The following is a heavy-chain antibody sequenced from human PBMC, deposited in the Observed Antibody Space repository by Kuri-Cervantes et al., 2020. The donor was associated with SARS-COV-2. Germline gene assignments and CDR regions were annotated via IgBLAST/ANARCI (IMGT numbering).Heavy chain of an antibody. J-gene: IGHJ6*02. Sequence: GESLKISCAASGFTFSDYTMNWVRQAPGKGLDWVAYISKTTGTIYYADSVKGRFTISRDNAKNSLFLQMSSLRAEDTAVYYCARDMGFRNGDYVYYGVDVWGQGTTVTVSS. CDR1: GFTFSDYT. V-gene: IGHV3-48*01. CDR3: ARDMGFRNGDYVYYGVDV. CDR2: ISKTTGTI. D-gene: IGHD4-17*01.